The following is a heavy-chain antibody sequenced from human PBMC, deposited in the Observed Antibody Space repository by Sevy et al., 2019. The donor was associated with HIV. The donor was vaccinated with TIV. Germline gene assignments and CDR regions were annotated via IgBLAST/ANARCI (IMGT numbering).Heavy chain of an antibody. CDR3: TTTKDYHDSSGYPFDY. J-gene: IGHJ4*02. CDR2: FDPEDGRR. V-gene: IGHV1-24*01. CDR1: GKSLTELA. Sequence: ASVKVSCKFSGKSLTELAMHWVRQAPGKGLEWVATFDPEDGRRIYAQKFEDRVTMTEDTSTDTAYMEMTSLRSEDTAVYYCTTTKDYHDSSGYPFDYWGQGTQVTVSS. D-gene: IGHD3-22*01.